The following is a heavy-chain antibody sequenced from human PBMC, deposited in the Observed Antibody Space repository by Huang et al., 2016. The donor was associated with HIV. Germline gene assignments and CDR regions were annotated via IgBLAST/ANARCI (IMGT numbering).Heavy chain of an antibody. V-gene: IGHV4-39*01. D-gene: IGHD6-13*01. Sequence: QLQLQESGPGQVKPSETLSLTCTVSGDFISSTNSDWGWIRQSPGNGLEWVGSVYQSGSTNYNPSLKSRVTLSVDTSRNQFSLRLNSVTAADTAVYYCASQHIGAAATWFWGRGTQVAVSS. CDR2: VYQSGST. J-gene: IGHJ4*02. CDR1: GDFISSTNSD. CDR3: ASQHIGAAATWF.